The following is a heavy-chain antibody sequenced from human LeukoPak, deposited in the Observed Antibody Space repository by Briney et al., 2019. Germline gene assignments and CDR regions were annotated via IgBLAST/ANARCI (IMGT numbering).Heavy chain of an antibody. CDR1: GCTFISYG. V-gene: IGHV1-18*01. CDR2: ISAYNGNT. J-gene: IGHJ4*02. CDR3: ARVAEDCSSTSCYAGVDY. D-gene: IGHD2-2*01. Sequence: ASVKVSCKASGCTFISYGISWVRQAPGQGLEWMGWISAYNGNTNYAQELQGRVTMTTDTSTSTAYIELRSLRPDDTAVYYCARVAEDCSSTSCYAGVDYWGQGTLVTVSS.